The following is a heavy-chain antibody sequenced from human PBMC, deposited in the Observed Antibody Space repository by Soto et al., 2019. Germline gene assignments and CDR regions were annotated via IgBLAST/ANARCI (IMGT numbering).Heavy chain of an antibody. CDR3: AKADYGDLHGLDY. CDR2: ISYDGSNK. D-gene: IGHD4-17*01. CDR1: GFTFSSYG. Sequence: QVQLVESGGGVVQPGRSLRLSCAASGFTFSSYGMHWVRQAPGKGLEWVAVISYDGSNKYYADSVKGRFTISRDNSKNTLYLQMNSLRAEDTAAYYCAKADYGDLHGLDYWGQGTLVTVSS. V-gene: IGHV3-30*18. J-gene: IGHJ4*02.